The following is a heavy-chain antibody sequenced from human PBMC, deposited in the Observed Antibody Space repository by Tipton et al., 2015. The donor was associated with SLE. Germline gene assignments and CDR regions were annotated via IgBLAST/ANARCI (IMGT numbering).Heavy chain of an antibody. CDR3: ARDYYGSGFDAFDI. D-gene: IGHD3-10*01. CDR2: IYHTGST. J-gene: IGHJ3*02. Sequence: TLSLTCTVSGGSISSSSYYWSWIRQPPGKGLEWIGWIYHTGSTDYNPSLKSRVTISVDTSKNQFSLRLSSVTAADTAVYYCARDYYGSGFDAFDIWGQGTMVTVSS. V-gene: IGHV4-61*01. CDR1: GGSISSSSYY.